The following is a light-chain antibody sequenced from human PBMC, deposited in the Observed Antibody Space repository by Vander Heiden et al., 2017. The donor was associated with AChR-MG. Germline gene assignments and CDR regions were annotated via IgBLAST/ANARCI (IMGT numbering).Light chain of an antibody. Sequence: QPVLTQPPSASASLGASVTLTCTLSSGYSNYKVDLYQQRPGKGTGFVMRAGTVVICGSKGDGIPDRFSVWCSGLNRSPTSTNIQEEDEGDDDWWSEPDNGSNFRVVFGGGTNLTVL. CDR2: AGTVVICG. V-gene: IGLV9-49*01. CDR1: SGYSNYK. J-gene: IGLJ2*01. CDR3: WSEPDNGSNFRVV.